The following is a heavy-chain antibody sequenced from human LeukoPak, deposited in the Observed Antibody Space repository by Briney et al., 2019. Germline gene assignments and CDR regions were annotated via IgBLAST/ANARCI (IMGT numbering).Heavy chain of an antibody. V-gene: IGHV4-4*02. J-gene: IGHJ3*01. CDR1: GGSISSSNW. Sequence: SETLSLTCDVSGGSISSSNWWSWVRQSPERGLEWLAEIYHSGSFNRNPSLKSRVTISVDKSKNQFSLNLTSVTAADTAVYYCARRWDPWGQGTMVTVSS. D-gene: IGHD1-26*01. CDR3: ARRWDP. CDR2: IYHSGSF.